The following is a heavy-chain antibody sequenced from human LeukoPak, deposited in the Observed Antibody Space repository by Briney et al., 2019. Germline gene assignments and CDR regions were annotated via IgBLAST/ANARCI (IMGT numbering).Heavy chain of an antibody. CDR3: ARGGYYGSGNDFRFDP. CDR1: GGSISSSSYY. D-gene: IGHD3-10*01. Sequence: TSETLSLTCTVSGGSISSSSYYWGWIRQPPGKGLEWIGSIYYSGSTYYNPSLKSRVTISVDTSKSQFSLKLSSVTAADTAIYYCARGGYYGSGNDFRFDPWGQGTLVTVSS. CDR2: IYYSGST. J-gene: IGHJ5*02. V-gene: IGHV4-39*07.